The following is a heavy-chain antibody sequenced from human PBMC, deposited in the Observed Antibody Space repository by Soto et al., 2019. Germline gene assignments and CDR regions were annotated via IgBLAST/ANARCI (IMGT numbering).Heavy chain of an antibody. J-gene: IGHJ4*02. CDR1: GGSISTNNW. CDR2: IYHSGST. Sequence: SETLSLTCAVSGGSISTNNWWMWVRQAPGQGLEWIGEIYHSGSTNYNPSLKSRVTMSVDNSKNQFSLKLSSVTAADTAVHYCARGGGGYCSGRSCQLDYWGPGPLVTVSS. D-gene: IGHD2-15*01. V-gene: IGHV4-4*02. CDR3: ARGGGGYCSGRSCQLDY.